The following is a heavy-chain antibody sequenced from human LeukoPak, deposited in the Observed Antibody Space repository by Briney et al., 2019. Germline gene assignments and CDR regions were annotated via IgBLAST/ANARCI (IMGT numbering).Heavy chain of an antibody. CDR1: GGSISSYY. Sequence: SETLSLTCTVSGGSISSYYWSWIRQPPGKGLEWIGYIYYSGSTNYNPSLKSRVTISVDTSKNQFSLKLSSVTAADTAVYYCAREHPGEGYFDYWGQGTLVTVSS. D-gene: IGHD3-16*01. V-gene: IGHV4-59*01. CDR3: AREHPGEGYFDY. CDR2: IYYSGST. J-gene: IGHJ4*02.